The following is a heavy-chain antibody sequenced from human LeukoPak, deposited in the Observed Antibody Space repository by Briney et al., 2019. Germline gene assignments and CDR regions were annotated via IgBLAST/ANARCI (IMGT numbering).Heavy chain of an antibody. V-gene: IGHV3-43*02. D-gene: IGHD1-26*01. J-gene: IGHJ6*02. CDR1: GFTFGDYA. CDR3: ATWAFYHGLDA. CDR2: INEDGDAT. Sequence: GGSLRLSCTASGFTFGDYAMHGVRQVPGKGLEWVSLINEDGDATYYADSVNGRFTISRDNSKNSLYLQMNSLRSEDSALYYCATWAFYHGLDAWGRGSTVTVSS.